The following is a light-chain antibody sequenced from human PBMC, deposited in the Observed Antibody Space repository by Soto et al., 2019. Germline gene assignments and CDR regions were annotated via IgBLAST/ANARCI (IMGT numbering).Light chain of an antibody. CDR2: DAS. J-gene: IGKJ1*01. CDR3: QQRSNWRGT. V-gene: IGKV3-11*01. CDR1: QSVSSY. Sequence: EIVLTQSPATLSLSPGERATLSCRASQSVSSYLAWYQQKPGQAPRLLIYDASNRATGIPARSSGSGSGTDFTLTISSLEPEDFAVYYCQQRSNWRGTFGQGTKVDIK.